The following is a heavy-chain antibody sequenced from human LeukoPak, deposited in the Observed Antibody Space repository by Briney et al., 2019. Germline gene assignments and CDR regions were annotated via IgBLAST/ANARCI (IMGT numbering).Heavy chain of an antibody. CDR2: INPSGSAT. D-gene: IGHD3-16*01. CDR1: GYTFTGYY. Sequence: ASVKVSCKASGYTFTGYYMHWVRQAPGQGLEWMGLINPSGSATRYAQSFQGRVTMTRDLSTSTDYMELSSLGSDDTAVYFCARDISEGDYAWWFDPWGQGTLVTVAS. CDR3: ARDISEGDYAWWFDP. V-gene: IGHV1-46*01. J-gene: IGHJ5*02.